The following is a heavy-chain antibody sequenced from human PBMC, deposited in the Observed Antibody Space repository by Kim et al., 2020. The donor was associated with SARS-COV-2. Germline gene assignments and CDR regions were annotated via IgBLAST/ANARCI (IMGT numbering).Heavy chain of an antibody. Sequence: AESVKGRFTISRDNSKNTLYLQMKSLRAEDTAVYYCAGGYYDILAGYDDYWGQGTLVTVSS. D-gene: IGHD3-9*01. CDR3: AGGYYDILAGYDDY. V-gene: IGHV3-53*01. J-gene: IGHJ4*02.